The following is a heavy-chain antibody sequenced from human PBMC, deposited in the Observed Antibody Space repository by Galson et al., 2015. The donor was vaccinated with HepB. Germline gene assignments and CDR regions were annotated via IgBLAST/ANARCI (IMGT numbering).Heavy chain of an antibody. Sequence: SLRLSCAASGFTFSSYAMHWVRQAPGKGLEWVAVISYDGSNIYYADSVKGRFTISRDNSKNTLYLQMNSLRAEDTAVYYCARGVAGGSGYYSYYYYGMDVWGQGTTVTVSS. CDR1: GFTFSSYA. V-gene: IGHV3-30-3*01. J-gene: IGHJ6*02. D-gene: IGHD3-3*01. CDR3: ARGVAGGSGYYSYYYYGMDV. CDR2: ISYDGSNI.